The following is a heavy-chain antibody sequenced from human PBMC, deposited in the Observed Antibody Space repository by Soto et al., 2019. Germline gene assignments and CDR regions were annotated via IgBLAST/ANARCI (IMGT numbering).Heavy chain of an antibody. CDR3: ARDCSSTSCYTPLQYYYYYGMDV. D-gene: IGHD2-2*02. CDR1: GFTFSSYS. V-gene: IGHV3-21*01. CDR2: ISSSSSYI. J-gene: IGHJ6*02. Sequence: EVQLVESGGGLVKPGGSLRLSCAASGFTFSSYSMNWVRQAPGKGLEWVSSISSSSSYICYADSVKGRFTISRDNAKNSLYLQMNSLRAEDTAVYYCARDCSSTSCYTPLQYYYYYGMDVWGQGTTVTVSS.